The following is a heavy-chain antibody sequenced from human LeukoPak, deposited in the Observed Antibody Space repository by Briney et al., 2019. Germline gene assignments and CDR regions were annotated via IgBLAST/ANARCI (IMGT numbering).Heavy chain of an antibody. Sequence: GESLKISCSGSGYSFTNYWMGWVRQMPGKGLEWMGIIYPDDSNTRYSPSFQGQVTITADKSINTAFLHWSSLKASDTAKYYCARHTTYATSSRVFDYWGQGTLVTVSS. V-gene: IGHV5-51*01. J-gene: IGHJ4*02. CDR1: GYSFTNYW. D-gene: IGHD6-6*01. CDR3: ARHTTYATSSRVFDY. CDR2: IYPDDSNT.